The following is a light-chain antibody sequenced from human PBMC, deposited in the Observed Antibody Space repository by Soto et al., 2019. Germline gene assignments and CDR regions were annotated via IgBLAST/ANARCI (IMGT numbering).Light chain of an antibody. Sequence: EIVLTQSPGTLSLSPGERATLSCRASQSLTSNYLAWYQQKPGQAPRLLIYGASSRATGIPDRFSGSGSGTDFTLTISRLEPEDFAVYYCQQYGRSRTFGQGTKVEIK. CDR3: QQYGRSRT. CDR1: QSLTSNY. V-gene: IGKV3-20*01. CDR2: GAS. J-gene: IGKJ1*01.